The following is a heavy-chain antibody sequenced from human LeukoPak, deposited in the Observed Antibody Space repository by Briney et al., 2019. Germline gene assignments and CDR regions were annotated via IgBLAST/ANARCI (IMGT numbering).Heavy chain of an antibody. Sequence: ASVKVSCKASGYTFTSYYMHWVRQAPGQGLEWMGIINPSGGSTSYAQKFQGRVTMTRDTSTSTVYMELSSLRSEDTAVYYCARDPHNYYDSSGYYSPGGMDVWGQGTTVTVSS. CDR1: GYTFTSYY. J-gene: IGHJ6*02. CDR2: INPSGGST. CDR3: ARDPHNYYDSSGYYSPGGMDV. V-gene: IGHV1-46*01. D-gene: IGHD3-22*01.